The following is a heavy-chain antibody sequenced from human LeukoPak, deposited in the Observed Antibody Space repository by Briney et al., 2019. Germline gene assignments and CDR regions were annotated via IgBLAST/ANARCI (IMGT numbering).Heavy chain of an antibody. D-gene: IGHD3-10*01. J-gene: IGHJ3*02. CDR3: AKGIGELYDVFDI. CDR1: GFTFSSYE. CDR2: ISSSGSTI. V-gene: IGHV3-48*03. Sequence: SGGSLRLSCAASGFTFSSYEMHWVRQAPGKGLEWVSYISSSGSTIYYADSVKGRLTISRDSSKNTLYLQMNSLRAEDTAVYYCAKGIGELYDVFDIWGQGTMVTVSS.